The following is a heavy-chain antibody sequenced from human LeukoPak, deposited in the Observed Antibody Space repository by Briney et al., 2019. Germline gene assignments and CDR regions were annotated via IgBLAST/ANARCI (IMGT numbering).Heavy chain of an antibody. CDR2: IWYDGSNK. V-gene: IGHV3-33*01. D-gene: IGHD3-16*01. J-gene: IGHJ4*02. CDR1: GFTFSRHG. Sequence: GRSLRPSCAASGFTFSRHGMHWVRQAPGKGLEWVAVIWYDGSNKNYADSVKGRFTISRDNSKNTLYLQMNSLRAEDTAVYYCARDSAYGLLDYWGQGTLVTVSS. CDR3: ARDSAYGLLDY.